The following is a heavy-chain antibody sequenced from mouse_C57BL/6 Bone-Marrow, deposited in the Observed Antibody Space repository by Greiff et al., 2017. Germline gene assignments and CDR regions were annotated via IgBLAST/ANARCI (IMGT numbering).Heavy chain of an antibody. CDR1: GYTFTDYY. J-gene: IGHJ4*01. V-gene: IGHV1-76*01. CDR2: IYPGSGNT. CDR3: ARLGREGPYYYAMDY. Sequence: VQLQQSGAELVRPGASVKLSCQASGYTFTDYYINWVKQRPGQGLEWIARIYPGSGNTYYNEKFKGKATLTAEKSSSTAYMQLSSLTSEDSAVYFCARLGREGPYYYAMDYWGQGTSVTVSS. D-gene: IGHD4-1*01.